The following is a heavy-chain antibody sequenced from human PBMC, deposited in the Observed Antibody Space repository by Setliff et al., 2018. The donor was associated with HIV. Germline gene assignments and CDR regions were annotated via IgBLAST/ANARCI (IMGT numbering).Heavy chain of an antibody. CDR1: GYTLTELS. CDR2: FDPEDGET. Sequence: GASVKVSCKVSGYTLTELSMHWVRQAPGKGLEWMGGFDPEDGETIYAQKFQGRVTITADTSTDTAYMELSSLRSEDTAVYYCATSSIVGATTMGYWGQGTLVTVSS. V-gene: IGHV1-24*01. CDR3: ATSSIVGATTMGY. D-gene: IGHD1-26*01. J-gene: IGHJ4*02.